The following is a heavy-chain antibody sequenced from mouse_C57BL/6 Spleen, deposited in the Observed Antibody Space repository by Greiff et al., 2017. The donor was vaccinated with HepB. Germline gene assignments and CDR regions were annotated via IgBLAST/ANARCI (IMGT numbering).Heavy chain of an antibody. V-gene: IGHV1-54*01. CDR1: GYAFTNYL. CDR2: INPGRGGT. Sequence: QVQLQQSGAELVRPGTSVKVSCKASGYAFTNYLIEWVKQRPGQGLEWIGVINPGRGGTNYNEKFKGKATLTADKSSSTAYMQLSSLTSEDSAVYFCARERVYDYDGGFAYWGQGTLVTVSA. CDR3: ARERVYDYDGGFAY. J-gene: IGHJ3*01. D-gene: IGHD2-4*01.